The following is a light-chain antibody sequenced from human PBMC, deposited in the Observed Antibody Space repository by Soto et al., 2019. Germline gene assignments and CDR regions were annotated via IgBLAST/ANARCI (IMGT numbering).Light chain of an antibody. CDR1: QNISSSS. J-gene: IGKJ2*01. V-gene: IGKV3-20*01. Sequence: EIVLTQSPGTLSLSPGERATLSCRASQNISSSSLAWYQQKPGQAPRLLIHAASSRATGIPDRFSGSGSGTDFPLTISRLEPEDFAVYYCQQYGGSALYTFGQGTKLEIK. CDR3: QQYGGSALYT. CDR2: AAS.